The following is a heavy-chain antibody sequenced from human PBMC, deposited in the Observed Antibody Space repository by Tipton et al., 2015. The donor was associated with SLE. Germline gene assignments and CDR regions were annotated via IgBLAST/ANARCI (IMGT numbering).Heavy chain of an antibody. Sequence: GLVKPSQTLSLTCAVYGESFNGYFWTWIRQPPGKGLEWIAEIIHSGVTNYNPSLRSRVTISVDMSKNQVSLKLSSVTAADTAVYYCATSDDSSGPSPDAFDIWGQGTMVTVSS. CDR1: GESFNGYF. CDR3: ATSDDSSGPSPDAFDI. D-gene: IGHD3-22*01. V-gene: IGHV4-34*12. J-gene: IGHJ3*02. CDR2: IIHSGVT.